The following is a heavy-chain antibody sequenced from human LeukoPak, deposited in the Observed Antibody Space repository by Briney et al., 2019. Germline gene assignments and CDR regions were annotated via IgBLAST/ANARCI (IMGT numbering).Heavy chain of an antibody. CDR3: ARDSYSWEPDFDY. V-gene: IGHV3-7*01. Sequence: PGGSLRLSCAASGFTFSSYWMSWVRQAPGKGLEWVTNIKQDGSEKYYVDSAKGRFTISRGNAKNSLYLQMNSLRAEDTAVYYCARDSYSWEPDFDYWGQGTLVTVPS. CDR2: IKQDGSEK. J-gene: IGHJ4*02. CDR1: GFTFSSYW. D-gene: IGHD1-26*01.